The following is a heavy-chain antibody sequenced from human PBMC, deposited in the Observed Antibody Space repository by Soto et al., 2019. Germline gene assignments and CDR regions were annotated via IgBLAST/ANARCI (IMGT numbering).Heavy chain of an antibody. Sequence: PGGSLRLSCAASGFTFSSYSMNWVRQAPGKGLEWVSYISSSSSTIYYADSVKGRFTISRDNAKNSLYLQMNSLRDEDTAVYYCARRHRSQYYYYGMDVWGQGTTVTVSS. CDR3: ARRHRSQYYYYGMDV. V-gene: IGHV3-48*02. CDR1: GFTFSSYS. CDR2: ISSSSSTI. J-gene: IGHJ6*02.